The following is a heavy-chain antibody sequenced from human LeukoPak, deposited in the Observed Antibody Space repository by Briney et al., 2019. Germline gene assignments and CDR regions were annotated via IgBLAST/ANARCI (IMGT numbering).Heavy chain of an antibody. Sequence: GGSLRLSWAASGFTFSSYEMNWVRQAPGKGLEWVSYISSSGSTIYYADSVKGRFTISRDNAKNSLSLQMNSLRAEDTAVYYCATTYYYGSGSYYEELEGHDYWGQGTLVTVSS. J-gene: IGHJ4*02. D-gene: IGHD3-10*01. CDR2: ISSSGSTI. CDR3: ATTYYYGSGSYYEELEGHDY. CDR1: GFTFSSYE. V-gene: IGHV3-48*03.